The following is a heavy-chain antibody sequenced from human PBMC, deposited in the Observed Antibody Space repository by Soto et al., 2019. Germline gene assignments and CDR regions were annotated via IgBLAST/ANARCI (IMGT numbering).Heavy chain of an antibody. CDR1: GYTFTSYG. V-gene: IGHV1-18*01. D-gene: IGHD2-2*01. CDR3: ASTPYCSSTSCYVEYFQH. J-gene: IGHJ1*01. Sequence: QVQLVQSGAEVKKPGASVKVSCKASGYTFTSYGISWVRQAPGQGLEWMGWISAYNGNTNYAQKLQGRVTMTTDTSTSTAYMELRSLRSDDTAVYYCASTPYCSSTSCYVEYFQHWGQGTLVTVSS. CDR2: ISAYNGNT.